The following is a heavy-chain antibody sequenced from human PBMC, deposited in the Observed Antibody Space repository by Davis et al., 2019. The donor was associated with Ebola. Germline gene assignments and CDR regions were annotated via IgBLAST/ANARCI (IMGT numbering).Heavy chain of an antibody. V-gene: IGHV1-18*01. CDR2: ISAYNGNT. Sequence: VKVSCKASGGTFSSYAISWVRQAPGQGLEWMGWISAYNGNTNYAQKLQGRVTMTTDTSTSTAYMELRSLRSDDTAVYYCARRVGARSGFDYWGQGTLVTVSS. D-gene: IGHD1-26*01. J-gene: IGHJ4*02. CDR3: ARRVGARSGFDY. CDR1: GGTFSSYA.